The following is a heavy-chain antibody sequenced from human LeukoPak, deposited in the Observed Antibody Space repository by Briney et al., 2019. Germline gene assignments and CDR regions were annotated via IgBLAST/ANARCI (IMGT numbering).Heavy chain of an antibody. J-gene: IGHJ4*02. CDR1: GGSFSGYY. CDR2: INHSGST. D-gene: IGHD4-23*01. CDR3: ARGSAVVTPFDY. V-gene: IGHV4-34*01. Sequence: PSETLSLTCAVYGGSFSGYYWSWIRQPPGKGLEWIGEINHSGSTNYNPSLKSRVTISVDTSKNQFSLKLSSVTAADTAVYYCARGSAVVTPFDYWGQGTLVTVSS.